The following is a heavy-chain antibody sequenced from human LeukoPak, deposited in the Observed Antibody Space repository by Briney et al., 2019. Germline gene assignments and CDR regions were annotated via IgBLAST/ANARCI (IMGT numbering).Heavy chain of an antibody. CDR2: ISGSGGST. CDR1: GFTFSSYA. Sequence: GSLRLSCAASGFTFSSYAMSWVRQAPGKGLEWVSAISGSGGSTYYADSVKGRFTISRDNSKNTLYLQMNSLRAEDTAVYYCAKEYYYDSSGYWSEAFDIWGQGTMVTVSS. V-gene: IGHV3-23*01. CDR3: AKEYYYDSSGYWSEAFDI. J-gene: IGHJ3*02. D-gene: IGHD3-22*01.